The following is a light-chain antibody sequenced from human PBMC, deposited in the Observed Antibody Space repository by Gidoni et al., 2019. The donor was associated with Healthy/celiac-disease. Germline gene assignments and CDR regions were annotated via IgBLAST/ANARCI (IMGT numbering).Light chain of an antibody. J-gene: IGLJ1*01. Sequence: QSVLTQPPSASGTPGQRVTIHCSGSSSNIGRNTVNWYQQLPGPAPKLLIYSNNQRPSGVPDRFSGSKSGPSASLAISGLQSEDEADYYCAAWDDSLNGRYVFGTGTKVTVL. V-gene: IGLV1-44*01. CDR3: AAWDDSLNGRYV. CDR2: SNN. CDR1: SSNIGRNT.